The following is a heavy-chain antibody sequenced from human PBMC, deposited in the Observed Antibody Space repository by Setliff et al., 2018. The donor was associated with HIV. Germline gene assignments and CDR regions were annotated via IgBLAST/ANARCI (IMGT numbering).Heavy chain of an antibody. CDR3: ARAQPTNRIAAAGFDY. Sequence: SVKVSCKASGDSFSNYAISWVRQAPGQGLEWMGQIVPIFGTPSYAQKFQGRVTITADKSTSTAYMELSSLKSEDTAVYYCARAQPTNRIAAAGFDYWGQGTLVTVSS. D-gene: IGHD6-13*01. CDR1: GDSFSNYA. J-gene: IGHJ4*02. V-gene: IGHV1-69*06. CDR2: IVPIFGTP.